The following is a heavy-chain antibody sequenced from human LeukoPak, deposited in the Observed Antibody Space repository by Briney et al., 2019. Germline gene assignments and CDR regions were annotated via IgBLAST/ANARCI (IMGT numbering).Heavy chain of an antibody. D-gene: IGHD3-9*01. CDR2: IYYRGST. Sequence: SETLSLTCTVSGGSISSYYWSWIRQPPGRGLEWIGYIYYRGSTNYNPSLKSRVTISVDTSKNQFSLKLSSVTAADTAVYYCARDILTGRCGMDVWGQGTTVTVSS. CDR1: GGSISSYY. V-gene: IGHV4-59*01. J-gene: IGHJ6*02. CDR3: ARDILTGRCGMDV.